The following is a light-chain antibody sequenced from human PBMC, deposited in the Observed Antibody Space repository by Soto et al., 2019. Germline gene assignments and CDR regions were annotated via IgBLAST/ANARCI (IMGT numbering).Light chain of an antibody. J-gene: IGKJ1*01. CDR1: QNIWNK. CDR2: DAS. Sequence: EIVMTQSPATLSVSPGERVTFSCRASQNIWNKLAWYQQKPGQTPRLLIFDASTRATGIPARFSGSGSKTEFTLTISSLQSEDFAVYYCQQYGGSPATFGQGTKVDIK. CDR3: QQYGGSPAT. V-gene: IGKV3-15*01.